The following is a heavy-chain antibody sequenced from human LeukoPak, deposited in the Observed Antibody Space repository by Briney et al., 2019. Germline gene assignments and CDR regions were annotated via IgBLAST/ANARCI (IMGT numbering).Heavy chain of an antibody. J-gene: IGHJ4*02. V-gene: IGHV4-34*01. D-gene: IGHD1-20*01. CDR2: INHSGST. CDR1: GGSFSGYY. CDR3: VRGPILTGARD. Sequence: SETLSLTCAVYGGSFSGYYWSWIRQPPGKGLEWIGEINHSGSTNYNPSLKSRVTISVDTSKNQFSLKLSSVTAADTAVYYCVRGPILTGARDWGQGTLVTVSS.